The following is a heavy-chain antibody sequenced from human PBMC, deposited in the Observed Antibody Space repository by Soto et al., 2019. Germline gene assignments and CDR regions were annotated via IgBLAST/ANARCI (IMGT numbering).Heavy chain of an antibody. CDR3: ARDPPYVDLVTTINLLNELLDY. V-gene: IGHV1-18*01. D-gene: IGHD5-12*01. CDR1: GYSFDSYG. CDR2: ISGRNGKT. Sequence: ASVKVSCKASGYSFDSYGLSWVRQAPGQGLEWMGWISGRNGKTKYAEKFQGRVTMTTDTSTNTAYMDLRTLTTDDTAIYYCARDPPYVDLVTTINLLNELLDYGGQGTRVTVS. J-gene: IGHJ4*02.